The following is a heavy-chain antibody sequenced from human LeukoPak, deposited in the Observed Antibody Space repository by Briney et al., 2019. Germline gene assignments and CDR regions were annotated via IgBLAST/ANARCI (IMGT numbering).Heavy chain of an antibody. CDR3: AREGQQLVHRAWFDP. CDR2: INHSGST. D-gene: IGHD6-13*01. Sequence: SETLSLTCAVYGGSFSGYYWSWIRQPPGKGLEWIGEINHSGSTNYNPSLKSRVTISVDTSKNQFSLKLSSVTAADTAVCYCAREGQQLVHRAWFDPWGQGTLVTVSS. CDR1: GGSFSGYY. J-gene: IGHJ5*02. V-gene: IGHV4-34*01.